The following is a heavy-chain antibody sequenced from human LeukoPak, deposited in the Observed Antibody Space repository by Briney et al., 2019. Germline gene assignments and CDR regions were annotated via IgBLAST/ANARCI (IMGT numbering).Heavy chain of an antibody. CDR3: ARGGYYDGSGYYYLDY. V-gene: IGHV3-21*01. J-gene: IGHJ4*02. CDR2: ISGSSRYM. D-gene: IGHD3-22*01. CDR1: GFTFNNYN. Sequence: GGSLRLSCAASGFTFNNYNMNWVRQAPGKGLEWVSSISGSSRYMYYADSVKGRFTISRDNAKNSLYLQMNSLRVEDAAVYYCARGGYYDGSGYYYLDYWGQGTLVTVSS.